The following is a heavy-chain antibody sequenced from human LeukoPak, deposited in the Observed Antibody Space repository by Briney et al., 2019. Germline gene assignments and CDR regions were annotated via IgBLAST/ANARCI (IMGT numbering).Heavy chain of an antibody. D-gene: IGHD5/OR15-5a*01. Sequence: GGSLRLSCAASGFTFSSYAMSWVRQAPGKGLEWVSAINGGGGSTYYADSVKGRFTISRDNSKSTLYLQMNSLRADDTAVYYCARGVSTDWYFDLWGRGTLVTVSS. J-gene: IGHJ2*01. CDR3: ARGVSTDWYFDL. CDR2: INGGGGST. CDR1: GFTFSSYA. V-gene: IGHV3-23*01.